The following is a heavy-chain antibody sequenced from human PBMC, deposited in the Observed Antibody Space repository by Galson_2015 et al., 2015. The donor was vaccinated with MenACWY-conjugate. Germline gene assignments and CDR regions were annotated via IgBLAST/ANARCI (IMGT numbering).Heavy chain of an antibody. V-gene: IGHV3-21*01. D-gene: IGHD2-21*02. CDR3: ARDPLEVGVVTGIDNL. CDR2: ISRTSNYI. Sequence: SLRLSCAPSGFTFSAYTMNWVRQAPGKGLEWVSSISRTSNYIYYADSVKGRFTISRDNAKDSMYLQMKSLRVEDTAVYYCARDPLEVGVVTGIDNLWGQGTLVTVSS. CDR1: GFTFSAYT. J-gene: IGHJ5*02.